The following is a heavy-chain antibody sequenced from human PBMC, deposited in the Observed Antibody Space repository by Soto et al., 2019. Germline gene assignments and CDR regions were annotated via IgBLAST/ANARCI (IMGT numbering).Heavy chain of an antibody. CDR1: GFTFSSYS. CDR2: ISSSSSYI. V-gene: IGHV3-21*01. Sequence: GGSLRLSCAASGFTFSSYSMNWVRQAPGKGLEWVSSISSSSSYIYYADSVKGRFTISRDNAKNSLYLQMNSLRAEDTAVYYCARVSSGKVRYSSGWSYYFDYWGQGTLVTVSS. CDR3: ARVSSGKVRYSSGWSYYFDY. J-gene: IGHJ4*02. D-gene: IGHD6-19*01.